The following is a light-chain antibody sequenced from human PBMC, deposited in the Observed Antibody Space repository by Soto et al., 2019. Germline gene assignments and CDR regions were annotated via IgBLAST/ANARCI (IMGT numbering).Light chain of an antibody. Sequence: QSVLTQPASVSGSPGQSMTISCTGTSSDVGSYNLVSWYQQHPGKAPKLMIYEGSKRPSGVSNRFSGSKSGNTASLTISGLQAEDEADYYCCSYAGSSTSVVFGGGTKVTVL. CDR3: CSYAGSSTSVV. CDR2: EGS. V-gene: IGLV2-23*01. J-gene: IGLJ2*01. CDR1: SSDVGSYNL.